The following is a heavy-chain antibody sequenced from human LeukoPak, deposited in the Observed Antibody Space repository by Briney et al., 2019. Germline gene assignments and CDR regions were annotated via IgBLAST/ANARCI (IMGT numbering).Heavy chain of an antibody. CDR2: INPSGGST. Sequence: ASVKVSCKASGYTFTSYYMHWVRQAPGQGLEWMGIINPSGGSTSYAQKFQGRVTMTRDMSTSTVYMELSSLRSEDTAVYYCARTHHSHYYDSSGYYSGFDYWGQGTLVTASS. CDR3: ARTHHSHYYDSSGYYSGFDY. J-gene: IGHJ4*02. D-gene: IGHD3-22*01. V-gene: IGHV1-46*01. CDR1: GYTFTSYY.